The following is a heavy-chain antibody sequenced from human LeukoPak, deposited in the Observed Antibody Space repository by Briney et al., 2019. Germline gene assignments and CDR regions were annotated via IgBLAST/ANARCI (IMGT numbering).Heavy chain of an antibody. V-gene: IGHV1-69*06. Sequence: SVKVSCKASGYTFTSYAISWVRQAPGQGLEWMGGIIPIFGTVNYAQKFQGRVTITADKSTSTAYMELSSLRSEDTAVYYCARASYCTNGVCYWTIDYWGQGTLVTVSS. J-gene: IGHJ4*02. CDR2: IIPIFGTV. D-gene: IGHD2-8*01. CDR3: ARASYCTNGVCYWTIDY. CDR1: GYTFTSYA.